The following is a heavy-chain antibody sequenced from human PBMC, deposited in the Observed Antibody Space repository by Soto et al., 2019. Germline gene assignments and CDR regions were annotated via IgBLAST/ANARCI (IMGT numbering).Heavy chain of an antibody. D-gene: IGHD2-21*02. V-gene: IGHV1-69*01. J-gene: IGHJ4*02. CDR2: ITPAFGTT. Sequence: QVHLVQSGAEVKKPGSSVKVSCQASGSSFSRRSITWVRQAPGQGHEWMGGITPAFGTTNFAQKFQGRVTITADESTSTAYLELGSLRSEDPAVYYCATWAGLVTYRGFIGTLDYWGQGTLVTVSS. CDR1: GSSFSRRS. CDR3: ATWAGLVTYRGFIGTLDY.